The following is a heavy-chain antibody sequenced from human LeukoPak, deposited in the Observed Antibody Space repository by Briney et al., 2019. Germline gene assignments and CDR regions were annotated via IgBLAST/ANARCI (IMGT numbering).Heavy chain of an antibody. Sequence: PSETLSLTCTVSVGSIISYYWSWIRQPPGKGLEWIGYIYYSGSTNYNPSLKSRVTISVDTSKNQCSLKLTSVTAADTAVYYCARDSYGSGSYNYWGQGTLVTVSS. CDR2: IYYSGST. CDR3: ARDSYGSGSYNY. D-gene: IGHD3-10*01. V-gene: IGHV4-59*01. J-gene: IGHJ4*02. CDR1: VGSIISYY.